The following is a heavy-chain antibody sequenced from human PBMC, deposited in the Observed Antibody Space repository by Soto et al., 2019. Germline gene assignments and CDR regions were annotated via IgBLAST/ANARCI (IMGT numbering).Heavy chain of an antibody. CDR3: ARGASNWQYFDY. CDR1: GGSISSYY. V-gene: IGHV4-59*01. Sequence: SETLSLTCTVSGGSISSYYWSWIRQPPGKGLEWIGYIYYSGSTNYNPSLKSRVTISLDTSKNQFSLKLSSVSAADTAIYYCARGASNWQYFDYWGQGALVTVSS. D-gene: IGHD4-4*01. J-gene: IGHJ4*02. CDR2: IYYSGST.